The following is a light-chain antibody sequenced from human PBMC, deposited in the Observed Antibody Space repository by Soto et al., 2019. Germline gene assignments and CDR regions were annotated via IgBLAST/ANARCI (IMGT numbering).Light chain of an antibody. Sequence: EIVLTQSPGTLSLSPVERATLSCRASQSVSSSYLAWYQQKPGQAPRLLIYGASSRATGIPDRFSGSGSGTEFTLTISRLEPEDFAVYYCHQYGSSSWTFGQGTKVDIK. V-gene: IGKV3-20*01. CDR2: GAS. CDR3: HQYGSSSWT. CDR1: QSVSSSY. J-gene: IGKJ1*01.